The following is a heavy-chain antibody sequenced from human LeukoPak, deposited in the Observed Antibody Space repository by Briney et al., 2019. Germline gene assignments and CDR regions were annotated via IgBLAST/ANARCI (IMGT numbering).Heavy chain of an antibody. D-gene: IGHD1-26*01. Sequence: GGSLRLSCAASGFTFSDYYISWIRQAPGKGLEWVSYISSSSSYTNYADSVKGRFTISRDNAKTPLYLQMNSLRAEDTAVYYCASYGSGSYYLRDAFDIWGQGTMVTVSS. J-gene: IGHJ3*02. CDR1: GFTFSDYY. V-gene: IGHV3-11*06. CDR3: ASYGSGSYYLRDAFDI. CDR2: ISSSSSYT.